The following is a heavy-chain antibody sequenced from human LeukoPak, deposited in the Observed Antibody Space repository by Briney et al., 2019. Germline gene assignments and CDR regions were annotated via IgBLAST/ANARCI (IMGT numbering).Heavy chain of an antibody. CDR3: ARSRQASGLFNS. D-gene: IGHD3-10*01. CDR1: GYAITSGGFS. CDR2: IYDRGPA. Sequence: SQTLSLTCTVSGYAITSGGFSWNWIRQPPGKGLEWIGCIYDRGPAYYNPSLKSRFTFSVDRPKNQFFLNVTSLTAADTAVYYCARSRQASGLFNSWGQGTLVVVSS. V-gene: IGHV4-30-2*01. J-gene: IGHJ5*01.